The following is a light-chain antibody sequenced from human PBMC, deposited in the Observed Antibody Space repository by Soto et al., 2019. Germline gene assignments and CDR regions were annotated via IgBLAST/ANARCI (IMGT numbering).Light chain of an antibody. CDR3: QQYNDWPLT. CDR2: GAS. J-gene: IGKJ1*01. Sequence: EIVMTQSPATLSVSPGERATLSCRASQSVRTYLAWYQQKPGQAPRLLIYGASTRAAGISSRFSGGGSGTEFTLTISSPQSEDFAIYYCQQYNDWPLTFGQGTKVGIK. V-gene: IGKV3-15*01. CDR1: QSVRTY.